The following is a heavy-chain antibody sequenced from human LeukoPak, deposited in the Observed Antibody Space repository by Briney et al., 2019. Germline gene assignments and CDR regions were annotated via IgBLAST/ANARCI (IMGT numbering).Heavy chain of an antibody. Sequence: ASVKVSCKASGYTFTGYYMHWVRQAPGQGLEWMGWINPNSGGTNYAQKFQGRVTMTRDTSISTAYVELSRLRSDDTAVFYCASQKNGDYVGSWFDPWGQGTLVTVSS. J-gene: IGHJ5*02. CDR1: GYTFTGYY. CDR2: INPNSGGT. D-gene: IGHD4-23*01. V-gene: IGHV1-2*02. CDR3: ASQKNGDYVGSWFDP.